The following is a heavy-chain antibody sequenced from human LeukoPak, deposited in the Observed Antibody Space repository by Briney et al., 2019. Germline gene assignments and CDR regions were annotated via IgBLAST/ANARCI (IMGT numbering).Heavy chain of an antibody. V-gene: IGHV1-24*01. J-gene: IGHJ4*02. CDR1: GYTLTELS. CDR3: ARGRVGPAAMSAADY. CDR2: FDPEDGET. Sequence: ASVKVSCKVSGYTLTELSMHWVRQAPGKGLEWMGGFDPEDGETIYAQKFQGRVTMTRDTSTSTVYMELSSLRSEDTAVYYCARGRVGPAAMSAADYWGQGTLVTVSS. D-gene: IGHD2-2*01.